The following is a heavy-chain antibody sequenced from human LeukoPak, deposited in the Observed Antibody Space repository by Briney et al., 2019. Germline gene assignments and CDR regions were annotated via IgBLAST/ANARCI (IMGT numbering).Heavy chain of an antibody. D-gene: IGHD3-10*01. Sequence: GGSLRLSCAASGFTFSDYYMSWIRQAPGKGLEWVSYISSSGSTIYYADSVKGRFTISRDNAKNSLNLQMNSLRAEDTAVYYCARPYYYGSGSYYGVYDYWGQGTLVTVSS. CDR2: ISSSGSTI. CDR1: GFTFSDYY. CDR3: ARPYYYGSGSYYGVYDY. J-gene: IGHJ4*02. V-gene: IGHV3-11*04.